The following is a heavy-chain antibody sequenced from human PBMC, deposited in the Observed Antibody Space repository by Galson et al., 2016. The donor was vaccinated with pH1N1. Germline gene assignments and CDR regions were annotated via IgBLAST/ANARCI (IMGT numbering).Heavy chain of an antibody. J-gene: IGHJ4*02. CDR2: IDWDDDK. V-gene: IGHV2-70*17. CDR1: GFSLNTDGMC. CDR3: ARISGYYDRTGQYIPRSFDY. D-gene: IGHD3-22*01. Sequence: PALVKPTQTLTLTCFFSGFSLNTDGMCVNWIRQPPGKALEWLARIDWDDDKFYTPSLKTRLTISKDSSKNQVVLTMNNMDPVDTATYYCARISGYYDRTGQYIPRSFDYWGQGTPVSVSS.